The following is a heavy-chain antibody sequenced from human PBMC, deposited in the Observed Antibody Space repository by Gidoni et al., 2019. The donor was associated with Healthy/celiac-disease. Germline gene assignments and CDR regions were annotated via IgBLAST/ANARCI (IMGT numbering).Heavy chain of an antibody. V-gene: IGHV4-39*01. Sequence: QLQLQESGPGLVKPSETLSLTRPVSGGSIRSSSYYWGLIRQPPGKGLEWIGSIYYSGSTYYNPSLKSRVTISVDTSKNQFSLKLSSVTAADTAVYFCARHLAYCGGDCYAQYFQHWGQGTLVTVSS. CDR3: ARHLAYCGGDCYAQYFQH. J-gene: IGHJ1*01. CDR1: GGSIRSSSYY. D-gene: IGHD2-21*02. CDR2: IYYSGST.